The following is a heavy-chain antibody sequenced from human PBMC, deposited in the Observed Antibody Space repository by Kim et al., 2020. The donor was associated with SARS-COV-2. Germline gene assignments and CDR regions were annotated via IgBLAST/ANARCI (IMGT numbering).Heavy chain of an antibody. D-gene: IGHD6-19*01. V-gene: IGHV1-69*01. Sequence: FQGRVTITADESTSTAYMELSSLRSEDTAVYYCARGSGWPQYYYYYGMDVWGQGTTVTVSS. J-gene: IGHJ6*02. CDR3: ARGSGWPQYYYYYGMDV.